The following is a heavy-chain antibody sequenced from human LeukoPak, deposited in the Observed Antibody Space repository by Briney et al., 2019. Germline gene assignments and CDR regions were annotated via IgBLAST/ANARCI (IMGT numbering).Heavy chain of an antibody. Sequence: SGPALVKPTQTLTLTCTYSGFSLITSGMCVSWIRQPPGKALEWLARIDWDDDKYYSTSLKTRLTISKDTSKNQVVLTMTNMDPVDTATYYCTRIYRNGYTYGYFDYWGQGTLVTVSS. J-gene: IGHJ4*02. CDR3: TRIYRNGYTYGYFDY. D-gene: IGHD5-24*01. V-gene: IGHV2-70*11. CDR1: GFSLITSGMC. CDR2: IDWDDDK.